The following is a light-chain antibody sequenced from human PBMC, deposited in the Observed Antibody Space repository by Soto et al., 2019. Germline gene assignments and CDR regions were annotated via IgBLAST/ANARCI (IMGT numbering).Light chain of an antibody. CDR1: QSVSSSY. Sequence: EIVLPQSPGTLSLAPGERATLSCRASQSVSSSYLAWYQQKPGQAPRLLIYGASNRATGIPDNFSGSGSGTDFSLTISRLEPDDSAVYYCQQCDNSPLTFGGGTKVDI. CDR3: QQCDNSPLT. V-gene: IGKV3-20*01. CDR2: GAS. J-gene: IGKJ4*01.